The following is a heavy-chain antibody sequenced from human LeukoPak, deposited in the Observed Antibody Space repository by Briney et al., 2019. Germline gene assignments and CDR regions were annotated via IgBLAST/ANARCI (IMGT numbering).Heavy chain of an antibody. CDR1: GASLNGHY. V-gene: IGHV4-34*01. Sequence: SETLSLTCAVYGASLNGHYWSWIRQPPVKGLEWIGEGSDVGGTKYNPSLKSRVTISADTSKNQFSLKLSSVTAADTAVYYCAQNGQSGFSFDPWGQGTLVTVSS. CDR2: GSDVGGT. D-gene: IGHD2-8*01. CDR3: AQNGQSGFSFDP. J-gene: IGHJ5*02.